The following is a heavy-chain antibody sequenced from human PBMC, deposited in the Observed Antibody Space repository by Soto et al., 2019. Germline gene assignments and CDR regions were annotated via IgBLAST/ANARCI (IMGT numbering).Heavy chain of an antibody. CDR3: ARDKGRSPLDY. Sequence: EVQLVESGGGLVQPGGSLRLSCAASGFTFSSYSMNWARQAPGKGLEWISYISSSSRTIYYPDSVKGRFTISRDNAKNSLYLQMNSRRAEDTAVYYCARDKGRSPLDYWGQGTLVTVSS. J-gene: IGHJ4*02. D-gene: IGHD2-15*01. V-gene: IGHV3-48*01. CDR1: GFTFSSYS. CDR2: ISSSSRTI.